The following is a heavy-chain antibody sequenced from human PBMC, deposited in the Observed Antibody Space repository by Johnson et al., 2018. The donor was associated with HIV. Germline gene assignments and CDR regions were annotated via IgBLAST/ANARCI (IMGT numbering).Heavy chain of an antibody. D-gene: IGHD5-24*01. CDR2: ISTSGSTI. V-gene: IGHV3-11*04. CDR3: ARFGDMATSFHGFDI. Sequence: VQLVESGGGLVKPGGPLRLSCAASGFTFRDHYMSWIRQAPGKGLEWVADISTSGSTIYYADSVKGRFTISRDNAKNSLYLQMNSLGGEDTAVYYCARFGDMATSFHGFDIWGQGTMLTVSS. J-gene: IGHJ3*02. CDR1: GFTFRDHY.